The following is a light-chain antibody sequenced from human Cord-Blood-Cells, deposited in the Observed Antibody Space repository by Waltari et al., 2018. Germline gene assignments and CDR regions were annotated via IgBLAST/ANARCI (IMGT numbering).Light chain of an antibody. CDR1: RSEVGGSNS. CDR3: SAYTSSSTYV. V-gene: IGLV2-14*01. Sequence: QSALTQPAHVSGSPGQSITISCPGTRSEVGGSNSIPWYQQHPGKAPKLIIYEVSNLPSGVSNRFSGSKSGNTASLTISGLQAEDEADYYCSAYTSSSTYVFGTGTKVTVL. CDR2: EVS. J-gene: IGLJ1*01.